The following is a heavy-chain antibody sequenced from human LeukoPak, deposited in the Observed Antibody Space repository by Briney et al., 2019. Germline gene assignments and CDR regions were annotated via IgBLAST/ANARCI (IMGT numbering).Heavy chain of an antibody. CDR3: ARLHRGRGYSYGLYYFDY. J-gene: IGHJ4*02. CDR2: IYHSGST. CDR1: GGSISSGGYY. Sequence: PSETLSLTCTVSGGSISSGGYYWSWIRQPPGKGLEWIGYIYHSGSTYYNPSLKSRVTISVDTSKNQFSLKLSSVTAADTAVYYCARLHRGRGYSYGLYYFDYWGQGTLVTVSS. V-gene: IGHV4-30-2*01. D-gene: IGHD5-18*01.